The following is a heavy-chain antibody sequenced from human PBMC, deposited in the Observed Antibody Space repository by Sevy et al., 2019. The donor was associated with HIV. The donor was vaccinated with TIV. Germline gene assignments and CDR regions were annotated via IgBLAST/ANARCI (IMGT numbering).Heavy chain of an antibody. Sequence: ASVKVSCKASGYTFTGYYMHWVRQAPGQGLEWMGRINPNSGGTNYAQKFQGRVTMTRDTSISTAYMELSRLRSDDTAVYYCARVRIMFGGGWYFDYWGQGTLVTVSS. J-gene: IGHJ4*02. V-gene: IGHV1-2*06. CDR2: INPNSGGT. D-gene: IGHD3-16*01. CDR3: ARVRIMFGGGWYFDY. CDR1: GYTFTGYY.